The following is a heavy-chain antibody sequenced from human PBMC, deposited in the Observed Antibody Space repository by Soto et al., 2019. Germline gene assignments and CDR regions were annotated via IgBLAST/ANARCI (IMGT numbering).Heavy chain of an antibody. CDR3: ARDPHYDILTGYYYYFDY. CDR1: GYTFTSYG. Sequence: ASVKVSCKASGYTFTSYGISWVRQAPGQGLEWMGWISAYNGNTNYAQKLQGRVTMTTDTSTSTAYMELRSLRSDDTAVYYCARDPHYDILTGYYYYFDYWGQGTLVTVSS. CDR2: ISAYNGNT. V-gene: IGHV1-18*01. J-gene: IGHJ4*02. D-gene: IGHD3-9*01.